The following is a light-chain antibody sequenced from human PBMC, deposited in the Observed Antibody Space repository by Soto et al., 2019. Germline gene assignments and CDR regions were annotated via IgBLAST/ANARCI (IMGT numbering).Light chain of an antibody. J-gene: IGKJ1*01. CDR2: GAS. CDR1: QSISSSY. CDR3: QHYGCSLPT. V-gene: IGKV3-20*01. Sequence: IVLTQSPGTLSLSPGERATLSCRASQSISSSYLSWYQQKPGQAPRLIFYGASSRATSLPDRFGGSGCATDFTLTINTLAPEDVVVYCWQHYGCSLPTFGQGTKVEIK.